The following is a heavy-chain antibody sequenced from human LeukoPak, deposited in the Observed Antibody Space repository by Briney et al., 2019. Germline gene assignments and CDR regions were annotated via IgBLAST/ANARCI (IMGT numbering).Heavy chain of an antibody. V-gene: IGHV3-53*01. CDR2: IYSGGST. CDR1: GTTVSSNY. CDR3: ARDLAHTQSFDI. D-gene: IGHD2-2*02. J-gene: IGHJ3*02. Sequence: GGSLRLSCAASGTTVSSNYMNWVRQAPGKGLEWVSVIYSGGSTYYADSVKGRFTISRDNSKNTVYLQMNSLRAEDTAVYYCARDLAHTQSFDIWGRGTMVTVSS.